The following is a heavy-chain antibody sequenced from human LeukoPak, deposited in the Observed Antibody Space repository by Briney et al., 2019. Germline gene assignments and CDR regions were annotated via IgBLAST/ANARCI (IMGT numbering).Heavy chain of an antibody. V-gene: IGHV3-30*02. CDR1: GFTFNKYG. Sequence: GGSLRLSCAASGFTFNKYGMHWVRQAPGKELEWVASIRYDGSKKHYADSVEGRFTISRDDSKNTLYLQMNSLRTEDTAVYYCAKDVYYCSSGSCPTYYYYMDVWGKGTTVTVSS. D-gene: IGHD2-15*01. CDR3: AKDVYYCSSGSCPTYYYYMDV. J-gene: IGHJ6*03. CDR2: IRYDGSKK.